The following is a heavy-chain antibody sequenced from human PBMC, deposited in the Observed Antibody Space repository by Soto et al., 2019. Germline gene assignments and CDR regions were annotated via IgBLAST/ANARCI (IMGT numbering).Heavy chain of an antibody. CDR2: IYYGGST. D-gene: IGHD6-13*01. J-gene: IGHJ4*02. Sequence: SETLSLTCTVSGDSISTDYWSWIRQSPGKGLEWIGFIYYGGSTNYNPSLKSRVTISVDTPKNRFSLKLSSVTAADTAVYYCTRHEGGAAADRPLDYWGQGTLVTVSS. V-gene: IGHV4-59*08. CDR3: TRHEGGAAADRPLDY. CDR1: GDSISTDY.